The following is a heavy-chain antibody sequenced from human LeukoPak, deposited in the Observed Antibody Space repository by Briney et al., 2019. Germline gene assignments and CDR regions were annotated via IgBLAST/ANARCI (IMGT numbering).Heavy chain of an antibody. Sequence: PSETLSLTCTVSGGSISSRTYYWGWIRQPPGKGLEWIGSVYHSGATYDNPSLGSRVTISVDTSKNQFSLKLSSVTAADTAVYYCARGNRPRYNWNYSWFDPWGQGTLVTVSS. CDR1: GGSISSRTYY. J-gene: IGHJ5*02. CDR3: ARGNRPRYNWNYSWFDP. D-gene: IGHD1-7*01. CDR2: VYHSGAT. V-gene: IGHV4-39*01.